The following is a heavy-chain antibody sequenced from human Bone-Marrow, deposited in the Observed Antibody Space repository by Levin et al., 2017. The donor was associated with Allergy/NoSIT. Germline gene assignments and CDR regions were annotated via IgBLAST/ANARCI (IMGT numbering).Heavy chain of an antibody. V-gene: IGHV2-26*01. CDR3: ARIRESITMVRGVIITRGIFDY. CDR1: GFLLSNARMG. CDR2: IFSNDEK. D-gene: IGHD3-10*01. J-gene: IGHJ4*02. Sequence: SGPTLVKPTETLTLTCTVSGFLLSNARMGVSWIRQPPGKALEWLAHIFSNDEKSYSTSLKSRLTISNDTSKSKVVLTKTNMDPVDTATYYCARIRESITMVRGVIITRGIFDYWGQGTLVTVSS.